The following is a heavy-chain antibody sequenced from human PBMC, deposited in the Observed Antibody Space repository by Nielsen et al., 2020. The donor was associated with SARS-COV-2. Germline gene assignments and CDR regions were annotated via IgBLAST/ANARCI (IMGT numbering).Heavy chain of an antibody. CDR1: GFTVSSNY. Sequence: GESLKISCAASGFTVSSNYMSWVRQAPGKGLEWVSVIYSGGSTYYADSVKGRFTISRDNSKNTLYLQMNSLRAEDTAVYYCAKWWGYCTNGVCSDYWGQGTLVTVSS. D-gene: IGHD2-8*01. J-gene: IGHJ4*02. CDR3: AKWWGYCTNGVCSDY. V-gene: IGHV3-66*02. CDR2: IYSGGST.